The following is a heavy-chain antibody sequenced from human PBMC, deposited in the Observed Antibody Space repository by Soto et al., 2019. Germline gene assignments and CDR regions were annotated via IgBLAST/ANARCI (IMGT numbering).Heavy chain of an antibody. CDR1: GGSISSSSYF. J-gene: IGHJ6*02. Sequence: SDTLSLTCTVSGGSISSSSYFWGWIRQPPGKGLEWIGSIYYSGSTYYNPSLKSRVTTSVDTSKNQFSLKLSSVTAADTAVYYCALGGYWFTTHYYSYGMDVWGQGTTLTVSS. CDR3: ALGGYWFTTHYYSYGMDV. V-gene: IGHV4-39*01. D-gene: IGHD3-22*01. CDR2: IYYSGST.